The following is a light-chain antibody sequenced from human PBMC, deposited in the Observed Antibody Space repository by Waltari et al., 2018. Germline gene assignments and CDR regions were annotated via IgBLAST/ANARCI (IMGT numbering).Light chain of an antibody. CDR2: AAS. Sequence: EIVLTQSPGTLSLSPGERATLSCRASQSVSNNYLAWFQQKPGQAPRLLIYAASNRATGIPDRFSGSGSGTDFTLTITRLEPEDFAVYYCQQYGDSLWTFGHGTKVEIK. CDR1: QSVSNNY. J-gene: IGKJ1*01. CDR3: QQYGDSLWT. V-gene: IGKV3-20*01.